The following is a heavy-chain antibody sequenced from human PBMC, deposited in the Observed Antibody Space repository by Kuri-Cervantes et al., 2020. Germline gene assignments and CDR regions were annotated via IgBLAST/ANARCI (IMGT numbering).Heavy chain of an antibody. J-gene: IGHJ4*02. D-gene: IGHD6-13*01. CDR1: GGSVSSGSYY. CDR2: IYYRGNT. CDR3: ARGEQLHYFDY. Sequence: GSLRLSCTVSGGSVSSGSYYWSWIRQPPGKGLEWIGYIYYRGNTNYSPSLKSRVTISVDTSKNQFSLKLSSVTAADTAVYYCARGEQLHYFDYWGQGTLVTVSS. V-gene: IGHV4-61*01.